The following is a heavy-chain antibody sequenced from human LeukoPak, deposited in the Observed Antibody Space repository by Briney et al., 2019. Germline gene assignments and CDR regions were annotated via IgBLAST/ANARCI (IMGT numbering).Heavy chain of an antibody. CDR2: INLSGST. CDR3: AREAYYYGSGSPAAGLDP. Sequence: SETLSLTCAVYGGSFSGYYWSWIRQPPGKGLEWIGEINLSGSTNYNPSLKSRVTISVDTSKSQFSLKLSSVTAADTAVYYCAREAYYYGSGSPAAGLDPWGQGTLVTVSS. J-gene: IGHJ5*02. D-gene: IGHD3-10*01. CDR1: GGSFSGYY. V-gene: IGHV4-34*01.